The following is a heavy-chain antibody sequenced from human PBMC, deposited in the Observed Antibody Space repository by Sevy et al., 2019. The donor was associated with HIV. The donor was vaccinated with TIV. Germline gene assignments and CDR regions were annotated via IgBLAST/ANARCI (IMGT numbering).Heavy chain of an antibody. D-gene: IGHD2-15*01. CDR1: GFTFSSYA. CDR2: ISYDGSNK. V-gene: IGHV3-30-3*01. Sequence: GGSLRLSCAASGFTFSSYAMHWVRQAPGKGLEWVAVISYDGSNKYYADSVKGRFTISRDNSKNTLYLQMNSLRAEDTAVYYCARDRAGYCSGASCYSLGMDVWGQRTTVTVSS. CDR3: ARDRAGYCSGASCYSLGMDV. J-gene: IGHJ6*02.